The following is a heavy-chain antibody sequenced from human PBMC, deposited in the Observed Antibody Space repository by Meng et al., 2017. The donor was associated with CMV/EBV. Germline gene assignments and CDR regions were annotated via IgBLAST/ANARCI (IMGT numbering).Heavy chain of an antibody. CDR3: AKVAYGGNSPHEDFDY. V-gene: IGHV3-33*06. CDR1: GFTFSSYG. CDR2: IWYDGSNK. Sequence: GGSLRLSCAASGFTFSSYGMHWVRQAPGKGLEWVAVIWYDGSNKYYADSVKGRFTISRDNSKNTLYLQMNSLRAEDTAVYYCAKVAYGGNSPHEDFDYWGKGTLVTVSS. J-gene: IGHJ4*02. D-gene: IGHD4-23*01.